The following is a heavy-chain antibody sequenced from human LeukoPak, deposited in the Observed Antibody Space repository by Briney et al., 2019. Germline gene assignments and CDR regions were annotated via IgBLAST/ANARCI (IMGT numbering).Heavy chain of an antibody. CDR3: ARGLADDAFDI. V-gene: IGHV1-69*13. J-gene: IGHJ3*02. CDR1: GGTFSSYA. CDR2: IIPIFGTA. Sequence: SVKVSCKASGGTFSSYAISWVRQAPRQRLEWMGGIIPIFGTANYAQKFQGRVTITADESTSTAYMELSSLRSEDTAVYYCARGLADDAFDIWGQGTMVTVSS.